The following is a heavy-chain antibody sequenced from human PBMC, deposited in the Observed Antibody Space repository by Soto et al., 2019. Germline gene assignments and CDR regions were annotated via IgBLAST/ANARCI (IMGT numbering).Heavy chain of an antibody. V-gene: IGHV3-74*01. Sequence: EVQLVESGGGLVQPGGSLRLSCAASGFTFSSYWMYWVRQAPGKGLEWVSHMNNDGSYTIYAESVKRRFTSSRDNAKNTLYLQMNSLRAEDTAVYYCVRGGYMHACDIWGQGTMVTVSS. D-gene: IGHD6-13*01. CDR2: MNNDGSYT. CDR1: GFTFSSYW. J-gene: IGHJ3*02. CDR3: VRGGYMHACDI.